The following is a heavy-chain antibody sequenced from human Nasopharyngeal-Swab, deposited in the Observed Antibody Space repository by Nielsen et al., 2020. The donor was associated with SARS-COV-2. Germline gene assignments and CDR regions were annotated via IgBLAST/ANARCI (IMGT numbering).Heavy chain of an antibody. V-gene: IGHV1-2*05. CDR3: ARDLGLKAYYYGMDV. Sequence: ASVKVSCKASGYTFTGYYMHWVRQAPGQGLEWMGRINPNSGGTNYAQKFQGRVTMTRDTSISTAYMELSRLRSDDTVVYYCARDLGLKAYYYGMDVWGQGTTVTVSS. J-gene: IGHJ6*02. CDR2: INPNSGGT. CDR1: GYTFTGYY. D-gene: IGHD3/OR15-3a*01.